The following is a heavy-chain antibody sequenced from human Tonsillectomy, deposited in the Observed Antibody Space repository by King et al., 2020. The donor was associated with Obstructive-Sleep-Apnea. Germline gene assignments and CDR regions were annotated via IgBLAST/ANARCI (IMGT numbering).Heavy chain of an antibody. D-gene: IGHD3-10*01. J-gene: IGHJ4*02. CDR3: ASVGVYGSGSPLDC. CDR1: GFTFSSYW. V-gene: IGHV3-74*01. CDR2: INSDGSST. Sequence: VQLVDSGGGLVQPGGSLRLSCAASGFTFSSYWMHWVRQAPGKGLVWVSRINSDGSSTSYADSVKGRFTISRDNAKNTLYLQMNSLRAEDTAVYYCASVGVYGSGSPLDCWGQGTLVTVSS.